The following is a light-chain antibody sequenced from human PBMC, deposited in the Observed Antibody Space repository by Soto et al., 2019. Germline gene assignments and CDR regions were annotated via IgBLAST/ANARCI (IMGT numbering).Light chain of an antibody. Sequence: DIQMTHAPSTLAASVGDIFTITCRASQSISSWLAWYQQKPGKAPKLLIYDASSLESGVPSRFSGSGSGTEFTLTISSLQPDDFATYYCHQSGTFGQGTKVDIK. CDR1: QSISSW. J-gene: IGKJ1*01. CDR3: HQSGT. V-gene: IGKV1-5*01. CDR2: DAS.